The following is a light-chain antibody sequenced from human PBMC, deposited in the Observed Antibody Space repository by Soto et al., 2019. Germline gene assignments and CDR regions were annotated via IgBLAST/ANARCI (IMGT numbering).Light chain of an antibody. CDR2: GNS. Sequence: QAVVTQPPSVSGAPGPRVTISCTGSSSNIGAGYDVHWYQQLPGTAPKLLISGNSNRPSGVPDRFSGSKSGTSASLAITGLQAEDEADYYCQSYDTSLSGYVVFGGGTKLTVL. CDR3: QSYDTSLSGYVV. V-gene: IGLV1-40*01. CDR1: SSNIGAGYD. J-gene: IGLJ2*01.